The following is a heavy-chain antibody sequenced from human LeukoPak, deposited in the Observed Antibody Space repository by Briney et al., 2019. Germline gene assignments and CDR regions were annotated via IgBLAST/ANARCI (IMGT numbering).Heavy chain of an antibody. CDR1: GFTFSSYA. CDR2: ISGSGGST. Sequence: QPGGSLRLSCAASGFTFSSYAMSWVRQAPGKGLEWVLAISGSGGSTYYADSVKGRFTISRDNSKNTLYLQMNSLRAEDTAVYYCVSITMIVVVIDYWGQGTLVTVSS. D-gene: IGHD3-22*01. V-gene: IGHV3-23*01. CDR3: VSITMIVVVIDY. J-gene: IGHJ4*02.